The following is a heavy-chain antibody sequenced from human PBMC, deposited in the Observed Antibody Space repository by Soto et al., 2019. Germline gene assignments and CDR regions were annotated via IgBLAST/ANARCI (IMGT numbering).Heavy chain of an antibody. D-gene: IGHD1-26*01. CDR3: ARPPPFEWGLPPPAFAL. J-gene: IGHJ3*01. V-gene: IGHV3-33*01. Sequence: PGGSLRLSCAASGFTFSSYGMHWVRQAPGKGLEWVAVIWYDGSNKYYADSVKGRFTISRDNSKNTLYLQMNSLSAEDTAMYYCARPPPFEWGLPPPAFALRRNGTMVPVS. CDR1: GFTFSSYG. CDR2: IWYDGSNK.